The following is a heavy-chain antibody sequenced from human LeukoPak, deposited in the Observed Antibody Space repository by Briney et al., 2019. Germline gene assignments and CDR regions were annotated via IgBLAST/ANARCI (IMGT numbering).Heavy chain of an antibody. D-gene: IGHD2-15*01. CDR2: TNNSGST. J-gene: IGHJ2*01. CDR1: GGSITSGGYY. CDR3: ASATSDWYFDL. Sequence: SETLSLTCTVSGGSITSGGYYWSWVRQHPGKGLEWIGYTNNSGSTYYNPSLESRVTISVDTSKNQFSLKLSSVTAADTAVYYCASATSDWYFDLWGRGTLVTVSS. V-gene: IGHV4-31*03.